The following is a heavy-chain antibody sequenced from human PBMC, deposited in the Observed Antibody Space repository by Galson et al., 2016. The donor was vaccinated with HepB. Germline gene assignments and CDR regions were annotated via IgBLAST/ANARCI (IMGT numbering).Heavy chain of an antibody. J-gene: IGHJ4*02. CDR1: GFTFSSYI. D-gene: IGHD3-10*01. CDR2: ISIGSSRI. V-gene: IGHV3-48*02. CDR3: VGDLDGQRDMRHGEY. Sequence: SLRLSCAASGFTFSSYILNWVRQAPGKGLEWISYISIGSSRIYYADSVQGRFTISRDNAKNSLFLQMNSLRDEDTAVYFCVGDLDGQRDMRHGEYWGRGTLVTVSS.